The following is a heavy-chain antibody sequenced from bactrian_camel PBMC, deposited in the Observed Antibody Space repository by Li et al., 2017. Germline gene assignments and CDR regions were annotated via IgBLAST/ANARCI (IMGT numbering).Heavy chain of an antibody. CDR1: GATASTNA. J-gene: IGHJ4*01. CDR2: IYTDGSTSHLPGGSA. CDR3: ATGFRGGTT. D-gene: IGHD1*01. Sequence: HVQLVESGGGSVQAGGSLRLSCEASGATASTNAVAWFRQGSEKKPEGVAVIYTDGSTSHLPGGSAYYADSVKGRFTISRDNAKNTLYLQMNNLKTEDSALYWCATGFRGGTTRGQGTQVTVS. V-gene: IGHV3S54*01.